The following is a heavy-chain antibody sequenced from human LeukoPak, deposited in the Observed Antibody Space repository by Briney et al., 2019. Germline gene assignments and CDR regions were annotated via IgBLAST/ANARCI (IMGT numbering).Heavy chain of an antibody. D-gene: IGHD5-24*01. CDR2: ISAYNGNT. J-gene: IGHJ3*02. CDR1: GGTFSSYA. V-gene: IGHV1-18*01. CDR3: ARVVEMATIFAFDI. Sequence: GSSVKVSCKASGGTFSSYAISWVRQAPGQGLEWMGWISAYNGNTNYAQKLQGRVTMTTDTSTSTAYMELRSLRSDDTAVYYCARVVEMATIFAFDIWGQGTMVTVSS.